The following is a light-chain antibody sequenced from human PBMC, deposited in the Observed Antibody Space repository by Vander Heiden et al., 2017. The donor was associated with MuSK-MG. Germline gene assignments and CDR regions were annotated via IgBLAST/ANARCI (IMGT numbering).Light chain of an antibody. CDR1: QSISSY. J-gene: IGKJ2*01. CDR3: QQSYSNSRT. Sequence: VQTHQSPSSLSASVGDRVTITCRASQSISSYLNWYQQKPGKAPKLLIYAASSLQSRVPSTFRGSRSGTDFTLTIRRLQPEDFATYYCQQSYSNSRTFGQGTKVEIK. V-gene: IGKV1-39*01. CDR2: AAS.